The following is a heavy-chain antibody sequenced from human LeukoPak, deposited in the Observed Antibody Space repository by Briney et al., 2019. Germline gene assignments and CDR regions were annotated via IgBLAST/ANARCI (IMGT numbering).Heavy chain of an antibody. V-gene: IGHV4-59*08. CDR2: IYYSGST. Sequence: PSETLSLTRTVSGGSISSYYWSWIRQPPGKGLEWIGYIYYSGSTKYNPSLKSRVTISVDTSKNQFSLKLSAVTAADTAVYYCARHEFDSGSLPYFDYWGQGILVTVSS. J-gene: IGHJ4*02. CDR1: GGSISSYY. CDR3: ARHEFDSGSLPYFDY. D-gene: IGHD3-10*01.